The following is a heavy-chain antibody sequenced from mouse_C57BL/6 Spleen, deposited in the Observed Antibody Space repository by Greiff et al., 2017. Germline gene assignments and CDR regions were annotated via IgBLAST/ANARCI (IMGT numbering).Heavy chain of an antibody. V-gene: IGHV3-6*01. J-gene: IGHJ4*01. CDR2: ISYDGSN. CDR3: ARDRGYDYDGAMDY. D-gene: IGHD2-4*01. Sequence: VQLKESGPGLVKPSQSLSLTCSVTGYSITSGYYWNWIRQFPGNKLEWMGYISYDGSNNYNPSLKNRISITRDTSKNQFFLKLNSVTTEDTATYYGARDRGYDYDGAMDYWGQGTSVTVSS. CDR1: GYSITSGYY.